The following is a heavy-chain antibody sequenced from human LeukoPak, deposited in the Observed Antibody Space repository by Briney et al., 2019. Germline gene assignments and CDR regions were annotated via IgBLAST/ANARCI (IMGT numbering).Heavy chain of an antibody. V-gene: IGHV1-2*02. D-gene: IGHD3-10*01. Sequence: ASVKVSCKASGYTFTGYYMHWVRQAPGQGLEWMGWINPNSGGTNYAQKFQGRVTMTRDTSISTAYMELSRLRSDDTAVYYCARTVGGPYYYYMDVWGKGTTVTVSS. J-gene: IGHJ6*03. CDR2: INPNSGGT. CDR3: ARTVGGPYYYYMDV. CDR1: GYTFTGYY.